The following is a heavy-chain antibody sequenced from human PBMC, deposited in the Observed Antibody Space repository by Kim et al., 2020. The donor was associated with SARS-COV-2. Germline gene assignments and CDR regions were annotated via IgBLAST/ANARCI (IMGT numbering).Heavy chain of an antibody. V-gene: IGHV3-49*03. CDR3: TRDPVWFGELSGWFDP. CDR1: GFTFGDYA. Sequence: GGSLRLSCTASGFTFGDYAMSWFRQAPGKGLEWVGFIRSKAYGGTTEYAASVKGRFTISRDDSKSIAYLQMNSLKTEYTAVYYCTRDPVWFGELSGWFDPWGQGTLVTVSS. D-gene: IGHD3-10*01. CDR2: IRSKAYGGTT. J-gene: IGHJ5*02.